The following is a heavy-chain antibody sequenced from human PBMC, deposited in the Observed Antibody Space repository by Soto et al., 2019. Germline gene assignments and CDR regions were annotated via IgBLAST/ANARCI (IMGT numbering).Heavy chain of an antibody. CDR1: GFTFSGYR. J-gene: IGHJ4*02. CDR2: INSDGSST. CDR3: TRDSSGCYDY. V-gene: IGHV3-74*01. D-gene: IGHD6-19*01. Sequence: GGSLRLSCAASGFTFSGYRMHWVRQAPGKGLLWVSRINSDGSSTSYADSVKGRFTISRDNAKNTLYLQLNSLRAEDTAVYYCTRDSSGCYDYWGQGTPVTVSS.